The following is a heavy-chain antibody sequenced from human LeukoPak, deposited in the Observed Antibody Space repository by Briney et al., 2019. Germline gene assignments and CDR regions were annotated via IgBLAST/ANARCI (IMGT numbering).Heavy chain of an antibody. V-gene: IGHV3-48*01. D-gene: IGHD1-14*01. CDR2: ISSSSNTI. CDR1: GFTFSSYG. CDR3: ARDNPWGGMGYYYYMDV. J-gene: IGHJ6*03. Sequence: GGSLRLSCAASGFTFSSYGMSWVRQAPGKGLEWVSYISSSSNTIYYADSVKGRFTISRDNAKNSLYLQMNSLRAEDTAVYYCARDNPWGGMGYYYYMDVWGKGTTVTVSS.